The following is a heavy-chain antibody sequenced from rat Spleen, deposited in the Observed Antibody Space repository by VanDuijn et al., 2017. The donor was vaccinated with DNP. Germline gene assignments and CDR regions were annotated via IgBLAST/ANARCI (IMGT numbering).Heavy chain of an antibody. Sequence: EVQLVESGGGLVQPGNSLQLSCAASGFTFSDYVMAWVRQSPKKGLEWVATIIYDGSRTYYRDSVKGRFTISRDDAKSTLYLQMDSLRSEDTATYYCARDDYGSSGGMDAWGQGTSVTVSS. CDR2: IIYDGSRT. D-gene: IGHD1-3*01. J-gene: IGHJ4*01. CDR3: ARDDYGSSGGMDA. V-gene: IGHV5S10*01. CDR1: GFTFSDYV.